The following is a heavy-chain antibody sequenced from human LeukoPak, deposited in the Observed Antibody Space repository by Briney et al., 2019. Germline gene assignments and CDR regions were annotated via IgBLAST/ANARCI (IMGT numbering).Heavy chain of an antibody. V-gene: IGHV5-10-1*01. J-gene: IGHJ4*02. CDR1: GYSFTSYW. Sequence: GESLRISCKGSGYSFTSYWISWVRQMSGKGLEWMGRIDPSDSYTNYSPSFQGHVTISADKSISTAYLQWSSLKASDTAMYYCATIGYCSGGSCYPAPPHFDYWGQGTLVSVSS. CDR3: ATIGYCSGGSCYPAPPHFDY. D-gene: IGHD2-15*01. CDR2: IDPSDSYT.